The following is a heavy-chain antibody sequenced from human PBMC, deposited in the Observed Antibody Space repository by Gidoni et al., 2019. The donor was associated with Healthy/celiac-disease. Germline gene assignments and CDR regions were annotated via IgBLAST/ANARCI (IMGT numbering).Heavy chain of an antibody. CDR2: INHSGST. V-gene: IGHV4-34*01. J-gene: IGHJ6*02. CDR3: ARDRRAYYCSSTSCYNYYYGMDV. Sequence: QVQLQQCGAGLLKPSETLSLTCAVYGGSFSGYYWSWLRQPPGKGLEWIGEINHSGSTNYNPSLKSRVTISVDTSKNQFSLKLSSVTAADTAVYYCARDRRAYYCSSTSCYNYYYGMDVWGQGTTVTVSS. D-gene: IGHD2-2*02. CDR1: GGSFSGYY.